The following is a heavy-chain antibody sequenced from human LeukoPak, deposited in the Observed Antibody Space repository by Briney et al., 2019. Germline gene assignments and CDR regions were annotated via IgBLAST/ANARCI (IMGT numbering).Heavy chain of an antibody. V-gene: IGHV3-66*01. J-gene: IGHJ6*02. CDR1: GITVSSDY. Sequence: GGSLRLSCVGSGITVSSDYMSWVRQAPGKGLEWVSAIYSGGGTYYADSVKGRFTISRDNPRTTVNLQMNSLSAEDTAVYYCARATTLGYYYGLDVWGQGTTVTVSS. CDR3: ARATTLGYYYGLDV. D-gene: IGHD3-16*01. CDR2: IYSGGGT.